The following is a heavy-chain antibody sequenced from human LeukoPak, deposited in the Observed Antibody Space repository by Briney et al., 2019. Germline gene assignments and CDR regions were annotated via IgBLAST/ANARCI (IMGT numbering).Heavy chain of an antibody. CDR3: AKDLLRFGALFDY. J-gene: IGHJ4*02. Sequence: PGGSLRLSCAASGFTFSSYGMHWVRQAPGKGLEWVAFIRYDGSNKYYADSVKGRFTISRDNSKNTLYLQMNSLRAEDTAVYYCAKDLLRFGALFDYWGQGTLVTVSS. CDR1: GFTFSSYG. V-gene: IGHV3-30*02. D-gene: IGHD3-10*01. CDR2: IRYDGSNK.